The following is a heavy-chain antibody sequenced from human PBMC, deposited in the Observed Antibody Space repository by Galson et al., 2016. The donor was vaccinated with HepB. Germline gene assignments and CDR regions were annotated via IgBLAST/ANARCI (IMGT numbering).Heavy chain of an antibody. V-gene: IGHV4-39*01. Sequence: SETLSLTCTVSGGSINSSNYYWGWIRQPPGKGLEWIGSASYSASTYYNPSLKSRVTISVDTSKNQFSLKLTSITAAATALYFCARQVDQWLAASWDYWGHGTLVSVSS. CDR3: ARQVDQWLAASWDY. D-gene: IGHD6-19*01. CDR2: ASYSAST. J-gene: IGHJ4*01. CDR1: GGSINSSNYY.